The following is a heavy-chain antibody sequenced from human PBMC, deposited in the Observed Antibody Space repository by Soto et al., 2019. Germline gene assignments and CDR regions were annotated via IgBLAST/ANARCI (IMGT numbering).Heavy chain of an antibody. J-gene: IGHJ4*02. Sequence: GSLRIPCAASGFTFTRYSMNWVRQAPGKGLEWVSSISSTTNYIYYGDSMECRFTISRDNAENIVYLQMNSMRDEDTAVYYCARDLSGPFDNWGQGALVTVSS. CDR1: GFTFTRYS. CDR3: ARDLSGPFDN. CDR2: ISSTTNYI. V-gene: IGHV3-21*01.